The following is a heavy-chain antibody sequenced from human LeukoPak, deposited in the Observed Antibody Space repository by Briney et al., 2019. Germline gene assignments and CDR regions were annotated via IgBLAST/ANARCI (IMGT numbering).Heavy chain of an antibody. Sequence: PGGSLRLSCAASGFTVSSSPINWVRQAPGKGLEWVSIIYNGGSTYYADSMKGRFTISRDNSKNTLYLQVNSLRAEDTAMYYCARNILFAFDIWGQGTMVTVSS. J-gene: IGHJ3*02. CDR2: IYNGGST. CDR3: ARNILFAFDI. CDR1: GFTVSSSP. V-gene: IGHV3-53*01.